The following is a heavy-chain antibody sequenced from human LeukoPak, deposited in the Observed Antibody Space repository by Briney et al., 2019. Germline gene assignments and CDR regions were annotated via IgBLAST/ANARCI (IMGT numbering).Heavy chain of an antibody. J-gene: IGHJ4*02. V-gene: IGHV3-74*01. CDR3: ARGRPHGNDY. CDR1: GFTFSSYW. D-gene: IGHD4-23*01. Sequence: GGSPRLSCAASGFTFSSYWMNWVRQAPGKGLVWVSRIASDGSSTTYADSVKGRFSISRDNAKNTPYLQMNSLRVEDTAVYYCARGRPHGNDYWGQGTLVTVSS. CDR2: IASDGSST.